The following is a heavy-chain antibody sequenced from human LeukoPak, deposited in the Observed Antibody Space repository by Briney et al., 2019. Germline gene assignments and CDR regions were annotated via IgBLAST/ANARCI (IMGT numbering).Heavy chain of an antibody. CDR3: ARVGGAMVRGVIHFYFDC. D-gene: IGHD3-10*01. CDR2: INPSGGST. V-gene: IGHV1-46*01. CDR1: GYTFTSYY. Sequence: ASVKVSCKASGYTFTSYYMHWVRQAPGQGLEWMGIINPSGGSTSYAQKFQGRVTMTRDTSISTAYMELSRLRSDDTAVYYCARVGGAMVRGVIHFYFDCWGQGTLITVSS. J-gene: IGHJ4*02.